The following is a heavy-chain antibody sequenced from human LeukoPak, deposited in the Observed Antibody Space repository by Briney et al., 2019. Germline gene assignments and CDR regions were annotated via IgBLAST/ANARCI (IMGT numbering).Heavy chain of an antibody. CDR2: ISYDGSNK. J-gene: IGHJ4*02. Sequence: GRSVRLSCAASGFTFSSYGMHWVRQAPGKGLEWVAVISYDGSNKYYADSVKGRFTISRDNSKNTLYLQMNSLRAEDTAVYYCAKGNYGSGIHWDYWGQGTLVTVSS. D-gene: IGHD3-10*01. CDR1: GFTFSSYG. V-gene: IGHV3-30*18. CDR3: AKGNYGSGIHWDY.